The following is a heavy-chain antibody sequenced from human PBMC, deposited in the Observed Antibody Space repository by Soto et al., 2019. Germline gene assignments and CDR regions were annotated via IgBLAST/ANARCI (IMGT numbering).Heavy chain of an antibody. J-gene: IGHJ6*02. CDR3: ASRAKYDFWSGYYNDYCYYGMDV. V-gene: IGHV1-69*13. CDR2: IIPIFGTA. Sequence: SVKVSCKASGGTFSSYAISWVRQAPGQGLEWMGGIIPIFGTANYAQKFQGRVTITADESTSTAYMELSSLRSEDTAVYYCASRAKYDFWSGYYNDYCYYGMDVWGQGTTVTVSS. D-gene: IGHD3-3*01. CDR1: GGTFSSYA.